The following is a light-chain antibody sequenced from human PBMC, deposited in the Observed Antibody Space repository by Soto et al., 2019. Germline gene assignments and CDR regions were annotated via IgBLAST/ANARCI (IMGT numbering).Light chain of an antibody. CDR1: SGHSSYI. CDR2: LEGSGSY. V-gene: IGLV4-60*02. Sequence: QPVLTQSSSASASLRSSVKLTCTLSSGHSSYIIAWHQQQPGKAPRSLMKLEGSGSYTKGSGVPDPFSGSSSGADLYLTSSNLQFEDEADYYCETWDSNTWVFGGGTKLTVL. J-gene: IGLJ3*02. CDR3: ETWDSNTWV.